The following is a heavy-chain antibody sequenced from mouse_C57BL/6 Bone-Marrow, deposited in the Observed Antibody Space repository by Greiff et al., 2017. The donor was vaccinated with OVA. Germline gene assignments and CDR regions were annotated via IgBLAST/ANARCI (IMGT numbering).Heavy chain of an antibody. Sequence: VESGASVKISCKASGYAFSSYWMNWVKQRPGKGLEWIGQIYPGDGDTNYNGKFKGKATLTADKSSSTAYMQLSSLTSEDSAVYFCARSGGSRGYAMDYWGQGTSVTVSS. CDR2: IYPGDGDT. CDR3: ARSGGSRGYAMDY. D-gene: IGHD1-1*01. V-gene: IGHV1-80*01. J-gene: IGHJ4*01. CDR1: GYAFSSYW.